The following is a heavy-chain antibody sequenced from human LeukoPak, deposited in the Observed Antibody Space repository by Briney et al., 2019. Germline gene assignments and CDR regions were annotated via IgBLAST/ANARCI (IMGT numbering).Heavy chain of an antibody. CDR2: ISSSSSYI. V-gene: IGHV3-21*01. Sequence: PGGSLRLSCAASGFTFSSYSMNWVRQAPGKGLEWVSSISSSSSYIYYADSVKGRFTISRDNAKNSLYLQMNSLRAEDTAVYYCARENGGHSPLDYWGQGTLVTVSS. CDR3: ARENGGHSPLDY. CDR1: GFTFSSYS. J-gene: IGHJ4*02. D-gene: IGHD4-23*01.